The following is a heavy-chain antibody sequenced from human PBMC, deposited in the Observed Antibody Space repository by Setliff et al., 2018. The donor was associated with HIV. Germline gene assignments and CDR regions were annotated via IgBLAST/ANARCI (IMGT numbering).Heavy chain of an antibody. D-gene: IGHD3-9*01. Sequence: ASVKVSCKASGYTFTGYYMHWVRQAPGQGLEWMGRINPNSGGTNYAQKFQGRVTMTRDTSISTAYMELSRLRSDDTAVYYCARRWSYDILTGYCPDHDAFDIWGQGTMVTVSS. CDR3: ARRWSYDILTGYCPDHDAFDI. CDR1: GYTFTGYY. V-gene: IGHV1-2*06. J-gene: IGHJ3*02. CDR2: INPNSGGT.